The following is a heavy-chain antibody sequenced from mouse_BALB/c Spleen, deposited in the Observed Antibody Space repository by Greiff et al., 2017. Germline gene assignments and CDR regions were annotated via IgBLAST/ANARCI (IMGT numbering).Heavy chain of an antibody. CDR3: ARDRGDGNYFDY. CDR1: GFSLTGYG. Sequence: QVHVKQSGPGLVAPSQSLSITCTVSGFSLTGYGVNWVRQPPGKGLEWLGMIWGDGSTDYNSALKSRLSISKDNSKSQVFLKMNSLQTDDTARYYCARDRGDGNYFDYVGQGTTLTVSS. J-gene: IGHJ2*01. CDR2: IWGDGST. V-gene: IGHV2-6-7*01. D-gene: IGHD2-1*01.